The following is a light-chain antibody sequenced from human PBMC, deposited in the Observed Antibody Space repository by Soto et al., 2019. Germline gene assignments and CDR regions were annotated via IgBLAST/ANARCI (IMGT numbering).Light chain of an antibody. CDR2: AAS. CDR3: QQTYSNLWT. J-gene: IGKJ1*01. CDR1: HTVSRY. Sequence: DIQLTHSPSSLSASVGDTVTITCRASHTVSRYLNWYQQKSGTAPKLLIYAASTLHTGVPSRFSGRGSGTDFTLTINNLQREDFADYFCQQTYSNLWTFGQGTKVDIK. V-gene: IGKV1-39*01.